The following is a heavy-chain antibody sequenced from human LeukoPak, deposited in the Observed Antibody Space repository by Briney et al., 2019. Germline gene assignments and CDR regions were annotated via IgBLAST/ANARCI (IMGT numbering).Heavy chain of an antibody. V-gene: IGHV4-39*01. CDR3: ARLSLSSSWPYYYYYGMDV. Sequence: SETLSLTCTVSGGSISSSSYYWGWIRQPPGKGLEWIGSIYYSGSTYYNPSLKSRVTISVDTSKNQFSLKLSPVTAADTAVYYCARLSLSSSWPYYYYYGMDVWGQGTTVTVSS. CDR1: GGSISSSSYY. D-gene: IGHD6-13*01. CDR2: IYYSGST. J-gene: IGHJ6*02.